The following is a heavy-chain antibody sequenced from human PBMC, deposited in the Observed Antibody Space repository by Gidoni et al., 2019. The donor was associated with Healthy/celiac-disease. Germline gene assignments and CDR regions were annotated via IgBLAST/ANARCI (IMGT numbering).Heavy chain of an antibody. V-gene: IGHV5-10-1*01. J-gene: IGHJ5*02. Sequence: EVQLVQSGAEVQKPGESLRISCKGSGYSFTSYWLSWVRQMPGKGLEWMGRIDPGDSYTNYSPSFHGHVTISADKSISTAYLQRSSLKASDTAMYYCARSEDSNYGGWFDPWGQGTLVTVSS. CDR3: ARSEDSNYGGWFDP. CDR2: IDPGDSYT. D-gene: IGHD4-4*01. CDR1: GYSFTSYW.